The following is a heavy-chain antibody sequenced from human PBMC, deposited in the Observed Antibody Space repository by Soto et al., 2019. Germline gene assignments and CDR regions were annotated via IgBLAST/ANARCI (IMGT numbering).Heavy chain of an antibody. CDR3: ARVGAPWGYCISTSCYGWFDP. CDR1: GGSISSYY. D-gene: IGHD2-2*01. CDR2: IYYSVTT. Sequence: SETLSLTCTVSGGSISSYYWSWIRQPPGKGLEWIGYIYYSVTTNYNPSLKSRVTISVDTSKNQFSLKLSSVTAADTAVYYCARVGAPWGYCISTSCYGWFDPWGQGTPVTVSS. V-gene: IGHV4-59*08. J-gene: IGHJ5*02.